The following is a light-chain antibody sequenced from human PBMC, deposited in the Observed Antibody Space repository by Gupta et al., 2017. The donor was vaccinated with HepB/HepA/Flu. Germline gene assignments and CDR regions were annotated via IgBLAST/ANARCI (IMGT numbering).Light chain of an antibody. CDR1: QDITNY. J-gene: IGKJ3*01. V-gene: IGKV1-33*01. Sequence: DIQMTQSPSSLSASIGDRVTITCQASQDITNYLSWYQQKPGKAPKLLINDASNLETGVPPRFSGSGSGTDFTFTISSLQPEDIATYYCQQYNHLPFTFGPGTKVDF. CDR2: DAS. CDR3: QQYNHLPFT.